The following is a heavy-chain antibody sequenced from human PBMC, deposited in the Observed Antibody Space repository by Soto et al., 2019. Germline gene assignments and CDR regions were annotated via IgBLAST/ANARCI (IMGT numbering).Heavy chain of an antibody. D-gene: IGHD5-18*01. J-gene: IGHJ2*01. CDR3: ARDPLWGTAMVIWYFDL. CDR2: ISYDGSNK. V-gene: IGHV3-30-3*01. Sequence: AGGSLRLSCAASGFTFSSYAMHWVRQAPCKGLEWVAVISYDGSNKYYSDSVKGRFTISRDNSKNTLYLQMNSLRAEDTAVFYCARDPLWGTAMVIWYFDLWGSGNLVTVYS. CDR1: GFTFSSYA.